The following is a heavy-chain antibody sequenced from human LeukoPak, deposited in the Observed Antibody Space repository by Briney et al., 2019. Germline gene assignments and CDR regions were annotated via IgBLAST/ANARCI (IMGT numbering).Heavy chain of an antibody. CDR1: GFTFSSYW. J-gene: IGHJ4*02. CDR2: IGNSGGST. Sequence: PGGSLRLSCAASGFTFSSYWMSWVRQAPGKGLEWVSTIGNSGGSTYYADSVKGRFTIARDDPENTLFLQMNSLRAEDTAVYYCAKATGYLLWGQGTLVTVSS. D-gene: IGHD1-14*01. V-gene: IGHV3-23*01. CDR3: AKATGYLL.